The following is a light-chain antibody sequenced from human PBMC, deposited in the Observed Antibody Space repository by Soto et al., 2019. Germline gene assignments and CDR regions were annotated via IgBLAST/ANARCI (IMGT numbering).Light chain of an antibody. CDR3: QKYDSAPWT. Sequence: DIQMTHSPSSPSASVGDRVTITCRTSQGIGNSLAWYQQKPGRVPNLLMYTASTLLSGVPSRFSGSGSGTDFTLTISSLQPEDVATYYCQKYDSAPWTFGQGTKVDIK. V-gene: IGKV1-27*01. CDR1: QGIGNS. CDR2: TAS. J-gene: IGKJ1*01.